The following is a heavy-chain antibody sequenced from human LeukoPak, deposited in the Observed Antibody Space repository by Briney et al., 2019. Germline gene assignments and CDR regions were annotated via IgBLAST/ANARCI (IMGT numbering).Heavy chain of an antibody. D-gene: IGHD1-7*01. J-gene: IGHJ4*02. Sequence: GGSLRLSCAASGFTFSTFAMIWVRQPPGKGLEWVSGISLSGGSTYYADSVKGRFTISRDNSKNTLFLQMNSLRAEDTAVYYCAKEGKTRNWNYFQAKPVYWGQGTLVTVSS. CDR2: ISLSGGST. V-gene: IGHV3-23*01. CDR3: AKEGKTRNWNYFQAKPVY. CDR1: GFTFSTFA.